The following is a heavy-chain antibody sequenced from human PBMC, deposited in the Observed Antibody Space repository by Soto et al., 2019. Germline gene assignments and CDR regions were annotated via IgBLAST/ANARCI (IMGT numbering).Heavy chain of an antibody. CDR1: GYTFTSYG. D-gene: IGHD3-22*01. J-gene: IGHJ4*02. CDR2: ISAYNGNT. Sequence: QVQLVQSGAEVKKPGASVKVSCKASGYTFTSYGISWVRQAPGQGLEWMGWISAYNGNTNYAQKLQGRVTMTTDTSTSTAYTELRSLRSDDTAVNYCARDKGNYYDSSGYLYYFDYWGQGTLVTVSS. CDR3: ARDKGNYYDSSGYLYYFDY. V-gene: IGHV1-18*01.